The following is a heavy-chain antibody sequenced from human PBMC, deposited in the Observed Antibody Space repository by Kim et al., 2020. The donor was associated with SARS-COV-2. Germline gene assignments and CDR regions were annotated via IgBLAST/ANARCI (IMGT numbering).Heavy chain of an antibody. CDR2: ISSSSSYI. J-gene: IGHJ4*02. Sequence: GGSLRLSCAASGFTFSSYSMNWVRQAPGKGLEWVSSISSSSSYIYYADSVKGRFTISRDNAKNSLYLQMNSLRAEDTAVYYCVRGPAFIAVAGYFDYWGQGTLVTVSS. D-gene: IGHD6-19*01. CDR1: GFTFSSYS. CDR3: VRGPAFIAVAGYFDY. V-gene: IGHV3-21*01.